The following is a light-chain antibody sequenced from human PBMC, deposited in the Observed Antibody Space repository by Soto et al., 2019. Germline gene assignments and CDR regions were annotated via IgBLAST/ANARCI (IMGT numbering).Light chain of an antibody. CDR3: HQYASSPWT. CDR1: QSVLYNPNNKTY. J-gene: IGKJ1*01. Sequence: DIVMTQSPDSLTVSLGERATINCNSSQSVLYNPNNKTYLAWFQQKPGQPPKLLIYWASNRESGVPDRFSGSGSGTDFTLTISSLQAEDVAVYYCHQYASSPWTFGQGTKVEI. V-gene: IGKV4-1*01. CDR2: WAS.